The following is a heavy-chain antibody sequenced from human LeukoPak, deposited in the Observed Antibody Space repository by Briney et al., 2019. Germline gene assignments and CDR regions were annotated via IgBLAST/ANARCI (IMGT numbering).Heavy chain of an antibody. D-gene: IGHD3-22*01. CDR3: ARPSRRYYDSSGYYNDAFDI. CDR1: GYTFTSYG. V-gene: IGHV1-18*01. J-gene: IGHJ3*02. CDR2: ISVYNGNT. Sequence: ASVKVSCKASGYTFTSYGISWVRQAPGQGLEWMGWISVYNGNTNYAQKLQGRVTMTTDTSTSTAYMELRSLRSDDTAAYYCARPSRRYYDSSGYYNDAFDIWGQGTMVTVSS.